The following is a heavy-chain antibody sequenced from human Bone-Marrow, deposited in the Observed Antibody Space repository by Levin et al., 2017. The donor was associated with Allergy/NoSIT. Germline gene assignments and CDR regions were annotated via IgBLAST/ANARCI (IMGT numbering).Heavy chain of an antibody. CDR2: IWYDGSNK. CDR1: GFTFSSYG. V-gene: IGHV3-33*01. Sequence: GESLKISCAASGFTFSSYGMHWVRQAPGKGLEWVAVIWYDGSNKYYADSVKGRFTISRDNSKNTLYLQMNSLRAEDTAVYYCARGGRIYYYYYYMDVWGKGTTVTVSS. D-gene: IGHD3-16*01. J-gene: IGHJ6*03. CDR3: ARGGRIYYYYYYMDV.